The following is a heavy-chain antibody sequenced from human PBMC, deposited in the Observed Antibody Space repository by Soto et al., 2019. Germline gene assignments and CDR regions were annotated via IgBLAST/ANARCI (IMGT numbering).Heavy chain of an antibody. Sequence: GGSLRLSCAPSGCTLSDYYMGWVRQAPGKGLAWISFVDRTGSPLFYADSVTGRFTISRDNAKNSLFLQTNSQRGEDPAVYSSAGGGSSYDRTKGDNCGPGCQVGVSS. J-gene: IGHJ4*02. V-gene: IGHV3-11*01. CDR3: AGGGSSYDRTKGDN. D-gene: IGHD3-16*01. CDR2: VDRTGSPL. CDR1: GCTLSDYY.